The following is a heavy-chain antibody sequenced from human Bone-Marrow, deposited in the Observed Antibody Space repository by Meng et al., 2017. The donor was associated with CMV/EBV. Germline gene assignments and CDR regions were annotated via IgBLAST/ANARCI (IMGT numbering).Heavy chain of an antibody. D-gene: IGHD2-2*01. CDR2: ISSSGSTI. CDR1: GFTFSSYE. Sequence: GGSLRLSCAGSGFTFSSYEMNWVRQAPGQGLEWVSYISSSGSTIYYADSVKGRFTISRDNSKNTLYLQMNSLRVEDTAVYYCAKDPRYYSSTSYDADNYWGQGTLVTVSS. CDR3: AKDPRYYSSTSYDADNY. J-gene: IGHJ4*02. V-gene: IGHV3-48*03.